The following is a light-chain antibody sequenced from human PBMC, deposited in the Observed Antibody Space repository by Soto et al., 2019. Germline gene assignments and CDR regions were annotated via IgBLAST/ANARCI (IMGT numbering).Light chain of an antibody. V-gene: IGLV2-23*02. CDR2: EVT. J-gene: IGLJ3*02. CDR3: CSYAGSRTWV. Sequence: QSAPVQPASVSGSPGQSITISCTGTNSDVGLFSLVSWYQQFPGKAPELILYEVTKRPSGISHRFSGSKSANTASLTISGLQADDEADYYCCSYAGSRTWVFGGGTKLIVL. CDR1: NSDVGLFSL.